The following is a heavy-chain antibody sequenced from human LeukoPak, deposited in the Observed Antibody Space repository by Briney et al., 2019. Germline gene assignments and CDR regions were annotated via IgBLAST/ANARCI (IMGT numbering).Heavy chain of an antibody. Sequence: PGGSLRLSCAASGFTFSSYGMHWVRQAPGKGLEWVALISYDGSNEYYADSVRGRFTISRDNSKNTLYLQMNSLRAEDTAVYYCARTGRSYYFDYWGQGTLVTVSS. CDR2: ISYDGSNE. V-gene: IGHV3-30*03. CDR3: ARTGRSYYFDY. CDR1: GFTFSSYG. J-gene: IGHJ4*02. D-gene: IGHD6-6*01.